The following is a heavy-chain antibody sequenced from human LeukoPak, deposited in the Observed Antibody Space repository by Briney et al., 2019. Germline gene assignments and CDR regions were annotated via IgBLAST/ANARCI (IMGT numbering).Heavy chain of an antibody. Sequence: SETLSLTCTVSGYSISSGYYWGWIRQPPGKGLEWIGRIYHSGSTYYNPSLKSRGTISVDTSKNQFSLKLSSVTAADTAVYYCARVISTVTPGPYYSSYMDVWGKGTTVTVSS. CDR2: IYHSGST. V-gene: IGHV4-38-2*02. CDR3: ARVISTVTPGPYYSSYMDV. J-gene: IGHJ6*03. CDR1: GYSISSGYY. D-gene: IGHD4-17*01.